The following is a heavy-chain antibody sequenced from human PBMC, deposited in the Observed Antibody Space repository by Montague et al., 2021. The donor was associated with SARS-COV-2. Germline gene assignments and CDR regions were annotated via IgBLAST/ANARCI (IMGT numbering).Heavy chain of an antibody. D-gene: IGHD3-22*01. J-gene: IGHJ4*02. Sequence: PALVKPTQTLTLTCTFSGFSLTTNGVGVGWIRQPPGKALEWVALIYWDDDKRFSPSLKTRLTISKDTSKKQVVLTLTDMDPMDTATYFCVRGSHYENCGYFVPFAYGGQGLLVTVSS. CDR3: VRGSHYENCGYFVPFAY. V-gene: IGHV2-5*02. CDR1: GFSLTTNGVG. CDR2: IYWDDDK.